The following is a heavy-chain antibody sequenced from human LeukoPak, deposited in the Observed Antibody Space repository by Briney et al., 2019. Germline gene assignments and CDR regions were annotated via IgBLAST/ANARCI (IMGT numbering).Heavy chain of an antibody. J-gene: IGHJ3*02. D-gene: IGHD3-16*01. Sequence: GGSLRLSCAASGFTFSSYDMHWVRQATGKGLEWVSAIGTAGDTYYPGSVKGRFTISRENAKNSLYLQMNSLRAGDTAVYYCARDGGLGSFDIWGQGTMVTVSS. CDR3: ARDGGLGSFDI. V-gene: IGHV3-13*01. CDR1: GFTFSSYD. CDR2: IGTAGDT.